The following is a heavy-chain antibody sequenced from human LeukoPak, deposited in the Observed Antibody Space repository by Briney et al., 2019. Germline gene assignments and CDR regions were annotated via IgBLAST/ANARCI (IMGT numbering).Heavy chain of an antibody. V-gene: IGHV4-59*01. CDR2: ISYNENT. Sequence: SETLSLTCTVSGGSISSYYWSWIRQPPGKGLEWIGYISYNENTKYNPSLKSRFAISVYTSKNQFSLRLNSVTAADTAVYYCARVSEINWYFDLWGRGTLVTVSS. J-gene: IGHJ2*01. CDR3: ARVSEINWYFDL. D-gene: IGHD5-24*01. CDR1: GGSISSYY.